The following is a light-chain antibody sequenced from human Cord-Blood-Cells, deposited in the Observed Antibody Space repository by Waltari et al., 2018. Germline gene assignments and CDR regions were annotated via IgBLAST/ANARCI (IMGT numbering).Light chain of an antibody. CDR1: SSDVGGYNY. CDR2: DVS. V-gene: IGLV2-14*01. CDR3: SSYTSSSTYV. Sequence: QSALTQPASVSGSPGQSITISCTGTSSDVGGYNYVSWYQQHPGKAPKLMIYDVSKRPSGVSNHFSVSKSGNTASQTISWLQAEAEADYYCSSYTSSSTYVFGTGTKVTVL. J-gene: IGLJ1*01.